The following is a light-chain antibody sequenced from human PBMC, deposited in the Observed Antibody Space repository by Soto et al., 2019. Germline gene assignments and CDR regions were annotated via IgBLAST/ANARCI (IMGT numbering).Light chain of an antibody. CDR1: SSDVGANIF. J-gene: IGLJ1*01. CDR3: TPYTITTSSV. V-gene: IGLV2-14*01. CDR2: AVS. Sequence: QSVLTLPASVSGSPGQSITISCTGTSSDVGANIFVSWHQQHPGKAPKLMIYAVSSRPSGVSYRFSGSKSGNTASLTISGLQAEDEADYYRTPYTITTSSVFGSGSQVTVL.